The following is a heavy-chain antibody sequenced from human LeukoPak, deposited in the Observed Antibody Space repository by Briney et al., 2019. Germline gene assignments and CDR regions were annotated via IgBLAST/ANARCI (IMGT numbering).Heavy chain of an antibody. J-gene: IGHJ3*02. D-gene: IGHD1-26*01. CDR3: AREECIVGATRSFDI. V-gene: IGHV1-2*02. Sequence: ASVKVSCKAPGDTFTGYYMHWVRQAPGQGLEWMGWINPNSGGTNYAQKFQGRVTMTRDTSISTAYMELSRLRSDDTAVYYCAREECIVGATRSFDIWGQGTMVTVSS. CDR2: INPNSGGT. CDR1: GDTFTGYY.